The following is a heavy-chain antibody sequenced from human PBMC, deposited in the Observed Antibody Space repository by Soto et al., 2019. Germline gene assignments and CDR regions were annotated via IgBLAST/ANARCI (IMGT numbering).Heavy chain of an antibody. D-gene: IGHD2-15*01. CDR3: ATVERYCSRGSCFTEGPCDY. Sequence: QVQLVESGGGVVQPGRSLRLSCAETGFTFSSYGMHWVRQAPGKGLEWVAVIWYDGSNKYYADSVKGRFTISRDNSKNTLYLQMNSLIAEDTAVYYCATVERYCSRGSCFTEGPCDYWGQGTLVTVSS. J-gene: IGHJ4*02. CDR2: IWYDGSNK. CDR1: GFTFSSYG. V-gene: IGHV3-33*01.